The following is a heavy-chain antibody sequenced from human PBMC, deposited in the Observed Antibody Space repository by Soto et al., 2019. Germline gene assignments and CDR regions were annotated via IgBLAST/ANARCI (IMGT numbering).Heavy chain of an antibody. Sequence: SETLSLTCTVSGGSISSSSYYWGWIRQPPGKGLEWIGSIYYSGSTYYNPSLKSRVTISVDTSKNQFSLKLSSVTAADTAVYYCASRILSARHSAFIVVVPAAISGSRRYYMDVWGKGTTVTVSS. CDR2: IYYSGST. CDR1: GGSISSSSYY. J-gene: IGHJ6*03. CDR3: ASRILSARHSAFIVVVPAAISGSRRYYMDV. D-gene: IGHD2-2*01. V-gene: IGHV4-39*01.